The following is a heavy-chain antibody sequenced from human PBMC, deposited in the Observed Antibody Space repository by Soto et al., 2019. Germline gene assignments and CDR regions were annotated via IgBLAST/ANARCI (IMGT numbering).Heavy chain of an antibody. V-gene: IGHV4-39*01. CDR1: GGSISSSSYY. CDR3: ARHAHITIFGVVIFWFDP. D-gene: IGHD3-3*01. J-gene: IGHJ5*02. Sequence: SETLSLTCTVSGGSISSSSYYWGWIRQPPGKGLEWIGSIYYSGSTYYNPSLKSRVTISVDTSKNQFSPKLSSVTAADTAVYYCARHAHITIFGVVIFWFDPWGQGTLVTVSS. CDR2: IYYSGST.